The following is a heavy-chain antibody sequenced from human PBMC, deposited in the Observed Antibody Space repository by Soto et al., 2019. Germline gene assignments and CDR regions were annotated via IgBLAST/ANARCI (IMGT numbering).Heavy chain of an antibody. Sequence: SETLSLTCTVSGASISSYYWSWIRQPPGKGLEWIGYIYYSGSTNYNPSLKSRVTISVDTSKNQFSLKLRSVTAADTAVYYCARFEREWLFSTYYYYMDVWGNGTTVTVSS. CDR1: GASISSYY. V-gene: IGHV4-59*13. J-gene: IGHJ6*03. CDR2: IYYSGST. CDR3: ARFEREWLFSTYYYYMDV. D-gene: IGHD3-3*01.